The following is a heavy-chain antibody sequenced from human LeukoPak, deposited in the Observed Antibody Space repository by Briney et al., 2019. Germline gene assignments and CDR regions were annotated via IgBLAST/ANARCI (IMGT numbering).Heavy chain of an antibody. D-gene: IGHD2-21*02. Sequence: GASVKVSSKASVYTFITYYMHSVRHAPGQGLVWMGIIYPLGGSTSYAQKSQGRVTMTRDTSTSTVYMELSSLRSEDTAVYYCARDPGVTLDYWGQGTLVTVSS. CDR3: ARDPGVTLDY. V-gene: IGHV1-46*03. J-gene: IGHJ4*02. CDR2: IYPLGGST. CDR1: VYTFITYY.